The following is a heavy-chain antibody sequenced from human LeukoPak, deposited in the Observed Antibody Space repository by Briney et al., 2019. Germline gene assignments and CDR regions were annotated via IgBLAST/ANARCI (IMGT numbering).Heavy chain of an antibody. D-gene: IGHD6-6*01. CDR2: INSGTGYI. V-gene: IGHV3-21*01. Sequence: GSLRLSCAASAFTFSSYSMSWVRQAPGRGLEWVSSINSGTGYISYADSVKGRFTISRDNGKSSLFLQMNSLRAEDTAVYYCARKPAARPIDYWGQGTLVTVSS. J-gene: IGHJ4*02. CDR1: AFTFSSYS. CDR3: ARKPAARPIDY.